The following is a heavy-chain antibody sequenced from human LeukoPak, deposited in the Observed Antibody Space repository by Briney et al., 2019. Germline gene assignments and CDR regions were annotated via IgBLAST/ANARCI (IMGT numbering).Heavy chain of an antibody. V-gene: IGHV1-69*04. Sequence: ASVKVSCKASGGTFSSYTMSWVRQAPGQGLEWMGRIIPILAMTNYAQKFQGRVTITADKSTSTAYMELSSLRSEDTAVYYCAREGNSAFDYWGQGTLVTVSS. J-gene: IGHJ4*02. CDR1: GGTFSSYT. CDR2: IIPILAMT. CDR3: AREGNSAFDY. D-gene: IGHD1-1*01.